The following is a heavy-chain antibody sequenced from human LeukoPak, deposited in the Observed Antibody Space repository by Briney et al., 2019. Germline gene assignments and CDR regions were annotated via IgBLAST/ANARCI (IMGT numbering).Heavy chain of an antibody. Sequence: SETLSLTCTVSGGSISSYYWSWIRQPPGKGLEWIAYISDIGSINYNPSLKSRVTISLDTSKNQFSLKLSSVTAADTAVYYCAREALGDSSGYYSSAYFDYWGQGTLVTVSS. CDR1: GGSISSYY. V-gene: IGHV4-59*12. CDR2: ISDIGSI. CDR3: AREALGDSSGYYSSAYFDY. J-gene: IGHJ4*02. D-gene: IGHD3-22*01.